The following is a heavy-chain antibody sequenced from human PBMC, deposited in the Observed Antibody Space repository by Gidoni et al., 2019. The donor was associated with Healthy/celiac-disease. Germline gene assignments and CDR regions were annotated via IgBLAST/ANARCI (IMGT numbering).Heavy chain of an antibody. V-gene: IGHV1-58*02. CDR3: AALPDYGDYSSGWYFDL. J-gene: IGHJ2*01. CDR2: IVVGSGNT. D-gene: IGHD4-17*01. CDR1: GFPFTTSA. Sequence: QMQLVQSGPEVKKPGTSVTVSCKASGFPFTTSAMQWVRQARGQRLEWIGWIVVGSGNTNYAQKFQERVTITRDMSTSTAYMELSSLRSEDTAVYYCAALPDYGDYSSGWYFDLWGRGTLVTVSS.